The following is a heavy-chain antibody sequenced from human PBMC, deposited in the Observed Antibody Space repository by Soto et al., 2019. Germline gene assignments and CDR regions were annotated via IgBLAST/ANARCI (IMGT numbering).Heavy chain of an antibody. V-gene: IGHV4-31*02. CDR3: ERERRYIAAAGTAWFDP. D-gene: IGHD6-13*01. Sequence: SEPLSLPGTVSGGSIITGGYYWSWIRQHPGKGLERIGYIYYIGSTSYHPSLKSRVTISVDTSTHQFSLKLTSVTAAAPAVYYCERERRYIAAAGTAWFDPWGQGTLVTVSS. CDR2: IYYIGST. CDR1: GGSIITGGYY. J-gene: IGHJ5*02.